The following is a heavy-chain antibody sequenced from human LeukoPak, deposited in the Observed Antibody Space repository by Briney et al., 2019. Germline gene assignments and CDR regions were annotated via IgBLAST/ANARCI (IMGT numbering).Heavy chain of an antibody. CDR3: ARDFKEQLSWFDP. Sequence: GASVKVSCKASGYTFTSYGINWVRQAPGQGLEWMGWIGTCNGNTNFAQKLQGRVTMTTDTSTSTAYMELTSLRSDDTAVYYCARDFKEQLSWFDPWGQGTLVTVSS. V-gene: IGHV1-18*01. CDR1: GYTFTSYG. D-gene: IGHD1-26*01. J-gene: IGHJ5*02. CDR2: IGTCNGNT.